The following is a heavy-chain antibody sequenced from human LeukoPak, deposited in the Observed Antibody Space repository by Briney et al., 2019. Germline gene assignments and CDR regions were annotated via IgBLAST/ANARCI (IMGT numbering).Heavy chain of an antibody. CDR2: IIPIFGTA. CDR1: GGTFSSYA. Sequence: ASVKVSCKASGGTFSSYAISWVRQAPGQGLEWMGGIIPIFGTANYAQKFQGRVTITADESTSTAYMELSSLRSEDTAVYYCARVVHSGSDTFDYWGQGTLVTVSS. D-gene: IGHD1-26*01. V-gene: IGHV1-69*13. J-gene: IGHJ4*02. CDR3: ARVVHSGSDTFDY.